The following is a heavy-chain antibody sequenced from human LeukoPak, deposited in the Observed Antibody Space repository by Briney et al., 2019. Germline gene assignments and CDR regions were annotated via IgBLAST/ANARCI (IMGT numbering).Heavy chain of an antibody. CDR1: GFTFSSYS. Sequence: GGSLRLSCAASGFTFSSYSMNWVRQAPGKGLEWVSSISSSSSYIYYADSVKGRFTISRDNAKNSLYLQMNSLRAEDTAVYYCARDEDYYDSSGYHIPLGVWGKGTTVTISS. V-gene: IGHV3-21*01. CDR2: ISSSSSYI. CDR3: ARDEDYYDSSGYHIPLGV. J-gene: IGHJ6*04. D-gene: IGHD3-22*01.